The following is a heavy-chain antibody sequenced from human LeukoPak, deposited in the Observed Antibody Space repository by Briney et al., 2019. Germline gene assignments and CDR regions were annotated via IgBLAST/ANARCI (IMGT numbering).Heavy chain of an antibody. Sequence: GGSLRLSCAASGFTFSSYWMNWARQAPGKGLEWAASINHNGNVNYYVDSVKGRFTISRDNSKNTLYLQMNSLRAEDTAVYYCARDTSLWAVTSFHAFDIWGQGTMVTVSS. CDR2: INHNGNVN. CDR3: ARDTSLWAVTSFHAFDI. V-gene: IGHV3-7*03. D-gene: IGHD4-17*01. J-gene: IGHJ3*02. CDR1: GFTFSSYW.